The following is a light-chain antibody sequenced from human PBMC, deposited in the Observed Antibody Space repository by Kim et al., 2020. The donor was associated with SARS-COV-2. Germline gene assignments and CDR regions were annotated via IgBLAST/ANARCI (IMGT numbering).Light chain of an antibody. J-gene: IGKJ4*01. Sequence: SGSPGESATLSSRASQTVGSKLAWYQQTPGQPPRLLIYDASTRATGIPAKFSGTGSGTDFTLIISSLQSEDSAVYYCQQYDSWLSFGGGTKVDIK. V-gene: IGKV3D-15*01. CDR2: DAS. CDR3: QQYDSWLS. CDR1: QTVGSK.